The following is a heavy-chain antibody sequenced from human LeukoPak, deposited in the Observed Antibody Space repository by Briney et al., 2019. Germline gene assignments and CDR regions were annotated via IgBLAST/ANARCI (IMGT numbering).Heavy chain of an antibody. CDR1: GFTFSSYS. D-gene: IGHD5-24*01. CDR3: ATLGGYNLVY. Sequence: GGSLRLSCAASGFTFSSYSMNWVRQAPGKGLEWVSYISSSSSTIYYADSVKGRFTISGDNAKNSLYLQMNSLRAEDTAVYYCATLGGYNLVYWGQGTLVTVSS. CDR2: ISSSSSTI. V-gene: IGHV3-48*01. J-gene: IGHJ4*02.